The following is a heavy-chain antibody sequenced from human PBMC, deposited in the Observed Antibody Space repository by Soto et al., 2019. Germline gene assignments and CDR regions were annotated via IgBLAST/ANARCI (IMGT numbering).Heavy chain of an antibody. CDR2: MNPNSGNT. D-gene: IGHD7-27*01. CDR3: ARGSPNCGAQNPAYYFDY. CDR1: GYTFTSYD. Sequence: QVQLVQSGAEVKKPGASVKVSCKASGYTFTSYDINWVRQATGQGLEWMGWMNPNSGNTGYAQKFQGRVTMTRNTAISTAYMERSSLRSEDTAVYYCARGSPNCGAQNPAYYFDYWGQGTLVTVSS. V-gene: IGHV1-8*01. J-gene: IGHJ4*02.